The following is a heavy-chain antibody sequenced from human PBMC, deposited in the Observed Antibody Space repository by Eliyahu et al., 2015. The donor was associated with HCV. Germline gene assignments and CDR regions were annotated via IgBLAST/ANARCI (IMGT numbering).Heavy chain of an antibody. J-gene: IGHJ3*02. Sequence: EVQLVQSGAEVKKPGESXRISCKGSGYSFTSYWISWVRQMPGKGLEWMGRIDPSDSYTNYSPSFQGHVTISADKSISTAYLQWSSLKASDTAMYYCARPAFDNFYSGSPTTHTDDAFDIWGQGTMVTVSS. V-gene: IGHV5-10-1*03. D-gene: IGHD1-26*01. CDR1: GYSFTSYW. CDR3: ARPAFDNFYSGSPTTHTDDAFDI. CDR2: IDPSDSYT.